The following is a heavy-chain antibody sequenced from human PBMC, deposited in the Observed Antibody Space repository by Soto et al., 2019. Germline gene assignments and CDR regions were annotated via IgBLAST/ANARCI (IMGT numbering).Heavy chain of an antibody. D-gene: IGHD2-21*02. CDR1: GFTFSSYA. CDR2: ISYDGSNK. V-gene: IGHV3-30-3*01. Sequence: QVQLVESGGGVVQPGRSLRLSCAASGFTFSSYAMHWVRQAPGKGLEWVAVISYDGSNKYYADSVKGRFTISRDNSKNTLYLQMNSLRDEDTAVYYCARDSDVVVTAILGYWGQGTLVTVSS. CDR3: ARDSDVVVTAILGY. J-gene: IGHJ4*02.